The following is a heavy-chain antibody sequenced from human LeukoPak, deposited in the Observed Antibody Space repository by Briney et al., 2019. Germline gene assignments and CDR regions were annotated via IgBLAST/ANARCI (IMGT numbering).Heavy chain of an antibody. CDR2: NNPSGGST. V-gene: IGHV1-46*01. CDR3: ARSGMTIAPDVLRFLEHDY. J-gene: IGHJ4*02. Sequence: ASVKVSCKASGYTFTSYYMHWVRQAPGQGLEWMGINNPSGGSTSYAQKFQGRVTMTRDTSTSTVYMELSSLRSEDTAVYYCARSGMTIAPDVLRFLEHDYWGQGTLVTVSS. CDR1: GYTFTSYY. D-gene: IGHD3-3*01.